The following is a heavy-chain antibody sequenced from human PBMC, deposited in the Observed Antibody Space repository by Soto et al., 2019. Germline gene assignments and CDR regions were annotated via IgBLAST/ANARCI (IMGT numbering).Heavy chain of an antibody. Sequence: ASVKVSCKASGGTFSSYAISWVRQAPGQGLEWMGGIIPIFGTANYAQKFQGRVTITADESTSTAHMELSSLRSEDTAVYYCARRLPNYYNSSGYPNWFDPWRQGTLVTVSS. CDR3: ARRLPNYYNSSGYPNWFDP. D-gene: IGHD3-22*01. J-gene: IGHJ5*02. CDR2: IIPIFGTA. CDR1: GGTFSSYA. V-gene: IGHV1-69*13.